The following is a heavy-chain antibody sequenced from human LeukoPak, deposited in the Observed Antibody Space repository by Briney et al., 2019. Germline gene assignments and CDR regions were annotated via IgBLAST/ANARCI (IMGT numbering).Heavy chain of an antibody. CDR1: GGSFSGYY. Sequence: SETLSLTCAVYGGSFSGYYWSWIRQPPGKGLEWIGEINHSGSTNYNPSLKSRVTISVDMSKNQFSLKLSSVTAADTAVYYCATTSYYYDSPDYWGQGTLVTVSS. CDR3: ATTSYYYDSPDY. V-gene: IGHV4-34*01. CDR2: INHSGST. J-gene: IGHJ4*02. D-gene: IGHD3-22*01.